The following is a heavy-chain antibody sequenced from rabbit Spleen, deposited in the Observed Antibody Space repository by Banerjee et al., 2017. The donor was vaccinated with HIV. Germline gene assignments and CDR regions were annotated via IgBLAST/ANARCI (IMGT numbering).Heavy chain of an antibody. CDR3: ARDAGTSFSSYGMDL. Sequence: QSLEESGGGLVQPGASLTLTCTASGFSFSSDYYMSWVRQAPGKGLEWIACIYAGSSGSTYSATWAKGRFTVSKTSSTTVTLQMTSLTAADTATYFCARDAGTSFSSYGMDLWGPGTLVTVS. CDR2: IYAGSSGST. D-gene: IGHD4-2*01. CDR1: GFSFSSDYY. V-gene: IGHV1S40*01. J-gene: IGHJ6*01.